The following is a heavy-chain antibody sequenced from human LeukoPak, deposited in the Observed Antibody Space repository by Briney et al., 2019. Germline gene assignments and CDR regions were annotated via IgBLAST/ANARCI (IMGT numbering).Heavy chain of an antibody. V-gene: IGHV3-33*01. J-gene: IGHJ3*02. CDR3: ARYTSPPGAFDI. CDR1: GFTFSTYA. Sequence: GGSLRLSCGASGFTFSTYAMHWVRQAPGKGLEWVALIWYDGSNKYYADSVKGRFTISRDSSKNTLYLQMNSLRAEDTAVYYCARYTSPPGAFDIWGQGTMVTVSS. CDR2: IWYDGSNK.